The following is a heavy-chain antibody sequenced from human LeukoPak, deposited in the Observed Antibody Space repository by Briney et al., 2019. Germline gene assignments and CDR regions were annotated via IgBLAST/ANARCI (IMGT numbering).Heavy chain of an antibody. CDR3: ARPSNGYSYGFDY. V-gene: IGHV5-51*01. CDR1: GYSFTSYC. J-gene: IGHJ4*02. D-gene: IGHD5-18*01. CDR2: IYPVDSDT. Sequence: GESLKISCKGSGYSFTSYCIGWVRQMPGKGLEWMGIIYPVDSDTRYSPSFQGQVTISADKSISTAYLQWSSLKASDTAMYYCARPSNGYSYGFDYWGQGTLVTVSS.